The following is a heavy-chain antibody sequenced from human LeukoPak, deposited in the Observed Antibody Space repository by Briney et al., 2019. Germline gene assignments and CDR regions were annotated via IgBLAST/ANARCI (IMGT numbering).Heavy chain of an antibody. CDR3: ARVSERTVRGVYYYYYGMDV. J-gene: IGHJ6*02. CDR1: GFTFSSYL. D-gene: IGHD3-10*01. V-gene: IGHV3-74*01. CDR2: INSDGSST. Sequence: GGSLRLSCAASGFTFSSYLMHWVRQAPGKGLVWVSLINSDGSSTSYADSVKGRFTISRDNAKNTLYLQMNSLRAEDTAVYYCARVSERTVRGVYYYYYGMDVWGQGTTVTVSS.